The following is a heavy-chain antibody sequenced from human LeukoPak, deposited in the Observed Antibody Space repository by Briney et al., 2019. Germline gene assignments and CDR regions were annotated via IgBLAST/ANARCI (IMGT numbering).Heavy chain of an antibody. CDR1: GFTFSSYA. J-gene: IGHJ4*02. V-gene: IGHV3-30-3*01. CDR2: ISYDGSNK. Sequence: PGRSLRLSCAASGFTFSSYAMHWVRQAPGKGLEWVAVISYDGSNKYYADSVKGRFTISRDNSKNTLYLQMNSLRAEDTAVYYCAKVYQGYNPYWGQGTLVTVSS. CDR3: AKVYQGYNPY. D-gene: IGHD5-24*01.